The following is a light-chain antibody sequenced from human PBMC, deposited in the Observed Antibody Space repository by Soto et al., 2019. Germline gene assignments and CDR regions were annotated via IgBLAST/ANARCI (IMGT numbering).Light chain of an antibody. CDR1: SSDVGGYNF. J-gene: IGLJ2*01. CDR3: NSYAGSNNLVV. V-gene: IGLV2-8*01. Sequence: QSALTQPPSASGSPGQSVTISCTGTSSDVGGYNFVSWFQQNPGKAPKLMIYEVNKRPSGVPDRFSGSKSGNTASLTVSGLQAEDEADYYCNSYAGSNNLVVFGGGTKLTVL. CDR2: EVN.